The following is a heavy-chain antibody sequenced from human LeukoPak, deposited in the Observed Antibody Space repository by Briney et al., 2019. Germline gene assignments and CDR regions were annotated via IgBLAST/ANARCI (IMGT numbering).Heavy chain of an antibody. J-gene: IGHJ4*02. D-gene: IGHD6-13*01. CDR3: ATGVHGIAAAGDYYFDY. CDR2: MYYRGNT. V-gene: IGHV4-59*01. CDR1: GGSISSYY. Sequence: SETLALTCTVSGGSISSYYWSWIRQPPGKGLEWIGYMYYRGNTNYDPSLKSRVTTSIDTPNNQFSLKLSSVTAADTAVYYCATGVHGIAAAGDYYFDYWGQGTLVTVSS.